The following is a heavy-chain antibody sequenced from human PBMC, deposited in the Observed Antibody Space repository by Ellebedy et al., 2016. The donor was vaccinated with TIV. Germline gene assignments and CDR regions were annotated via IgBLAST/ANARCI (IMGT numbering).Heavy chain of an antibody. CDR2: INEDGTKK. J-gene: IGHJ2*01. CDR3: ARAIYGASYL. Sequence: GESLKISCTASGFTLTNYWMTWVRQAPGRGLEWVANINEDGTKKHFVDSVRGRFSISRDDAGNSLYLQISSLGGEDTAVYYCARAIYGASYLWGRGTLVTVSS. V-gene: IGHV3-7*01. CDR1: GFTLTNYW. D-gene: IGHD4-17*01.